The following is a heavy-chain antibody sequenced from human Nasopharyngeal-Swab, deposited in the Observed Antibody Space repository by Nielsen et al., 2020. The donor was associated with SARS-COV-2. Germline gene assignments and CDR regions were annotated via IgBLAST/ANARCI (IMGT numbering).Heavy chain of an antibody. CDR3: ARGPRYYDILTGYPNPSPVFDY. V-gene: IGHV4-34*01. D-gene: IGHD3-9*01. Sequence: SETLSLTCAVYGGSFSGYYWSWIRQPPGKGLEWIGEINHSGSTNYNPSLKSRVTISVDTSKNQFSLKLSSVTAADTAVYYCARGPRYYDILTGYPNPSPVFDYWGQGTLVTVSS. CDR1: GGSFSGYY. J-gene: IGHJ4*02. CDR2: INHSGST.